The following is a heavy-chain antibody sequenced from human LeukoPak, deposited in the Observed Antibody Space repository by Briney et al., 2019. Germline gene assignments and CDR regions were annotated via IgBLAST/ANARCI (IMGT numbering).Heavy chain of an antibody. CDR2: ISVRSNYI. CDR1: GYTFSSYS. D-gene: IGHD3-22*01. J-gene: IGHJ4*02. Sequence: GGSLRLSCLASGYTFSSYSINRVRQAPGKGLEWVSSISVRSNYIYYADSVRGRFRNSRDDARDSLYLQMNSLRAEDTAVYYCVRLRRNSDTSGFYYYYDFWGQGTLVTVSS. V-gene: IGHV3-21*01. CDR3: VRLRRNSDTSGFYYYYDF.